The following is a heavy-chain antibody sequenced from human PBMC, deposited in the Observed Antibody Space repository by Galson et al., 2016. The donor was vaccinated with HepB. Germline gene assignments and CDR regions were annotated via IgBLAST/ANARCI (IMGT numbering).Heavy chain of an antibody. CDR3: ARDPQYYFDY. V-gene: IGHV1-18*04. Sequence: SVKVSCKASGYTFTSYGFTTYAINWVRQAPGQGLEWMGWISPYNGDTRYAQNLQGRVTMTTDTSTSTAYMELRNLRFDDTAVYYCARDPQYYFDYWGQGTLVTVSS. CDR1: GYTFTSYGFTTYA. CDR2: ISPYNGDT. J-gene: IGHJ4*02.